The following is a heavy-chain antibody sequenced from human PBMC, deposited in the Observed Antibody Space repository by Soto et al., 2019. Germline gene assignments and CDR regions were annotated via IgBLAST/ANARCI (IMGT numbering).Heavy chain of an antibody. CDR2: INSILGIS. V-gene: IGHV1-69*02. D-gene: IGHD3-16*01. Sequence: QVQLMQSGAEVKEPGSSVKVSCKASGGTFNSDTINWVRQAPGQGLEWMGRINSILGISNYAQKFQGRIAITADKSKNSGYMELSSLRSEDTAVYYCARGPVRGMGGDSWGQGTLVTVSS. CDR3: ARGPVRGMGGDS. CDR1: GGTFNSDT. J-gene: IGHJ5*01.